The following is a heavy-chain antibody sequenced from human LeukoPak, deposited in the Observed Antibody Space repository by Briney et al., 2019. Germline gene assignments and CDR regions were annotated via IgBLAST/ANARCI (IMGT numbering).Heavy chain of an antibody. CDR1: GGSISSGSYY. D-gene: IGHD3-10*01. CDR2: IYTSGST. CDR3: ARDSGPGVRSPFDY. Sequence: SETLSLTCTVSGGSISSGSYYWSWIRQPAGKGLEWIGRIYTSGSTNYNPSLKSRVTISVDTSKNQFSLKLSSVTAADTAVYYCARDSGPGVRSPFDYWGQGTLVTVSS. V-gene: IGHV4-61*02. J-gene: IGHJ4*02.